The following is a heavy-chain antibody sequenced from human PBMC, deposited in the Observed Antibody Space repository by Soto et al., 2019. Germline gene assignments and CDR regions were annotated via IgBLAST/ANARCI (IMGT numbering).Heavy chain of an antibody. CDR1: GFTVSSNY. CDR2: IYSGGST. J-gene: IGHJ2*01. CDR3: ARATGRSGYYEGSFDL. Sequence: GGSLRLSCAASGFTVSSNYMSWVRQAPGKGLEWVSVIYSGGSTYYADSVKGRFTISRDNSKNTLYLQMNSLRAEDTAVYYCARATGRSGYYEGSFDLWGRGTLVTVSS. V-gene: IGHV3-66*02. D-gene: IGHD3-3*01.